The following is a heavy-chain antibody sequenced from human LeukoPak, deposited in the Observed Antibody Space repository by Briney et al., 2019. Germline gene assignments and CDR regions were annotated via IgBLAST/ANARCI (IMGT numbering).Heavy chain of an antibody. CDR1: GGTFSSYA. J-gene: IGHJ4*02. Sequence: GASVKVSCKASGGTFSSYAISWVRQAPGQGLEWMGGIIPIFGTANYAQKFQGRVTITADESTSTAYMELSSLRSEDTAVYYCARLDYYDSSGYGTTNDYWGQGTLVTVSS. CDR3: ARLDYYDSSGYGTTNDY. D-gene: IGHD3-22*01. V-gene: IGHV1-69*13. CDR2: IIPIFGTA.